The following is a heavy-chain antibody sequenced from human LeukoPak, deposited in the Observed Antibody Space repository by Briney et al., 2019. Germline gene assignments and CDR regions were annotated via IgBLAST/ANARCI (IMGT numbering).Heavy chain of an antibody. CDR2: ISSSSSYI. Sequence: GGSLRLSCAASGFTFSIYNLNWVRQAPGKGLEWVSFISSSSSYIYYADSVKGRFTISRDNAKNSLYLQMNSLRAEDTAVYYCARGGVYCSSTSCYGVAFDIWGQGTMVTVSS. CDR1: GFTFSIYN. V-gene: IGHV3-21*01. CDR3: ARGGVYCSSTSCYGVAFDI. D-gene: IGHD2-2*01. J-gene: IGHJ3*02.